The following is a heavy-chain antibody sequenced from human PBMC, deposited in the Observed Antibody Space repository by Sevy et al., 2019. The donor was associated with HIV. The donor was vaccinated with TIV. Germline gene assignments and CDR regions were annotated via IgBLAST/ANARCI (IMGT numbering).Heavy chain of an antibody. CDR1: GFTFSRYW. D-gene: IGHD4-17*01. V-gene: IGHV3-7*01. Sequence: GGSLRLSCAGSGFTFSRYWMSWVRRAPGKGLEWVANIKQDGSEKYYVDSVKGRFAISRDNAKNSLYLQMHSLRAEDTAVYYCARAPEYGDYVYYFDYWGQGTLVTVSS. J-gene: IGHJ4*02. CDR3: ARAPEYGDYVYYFDY. CDR2: IKQDGSEK.